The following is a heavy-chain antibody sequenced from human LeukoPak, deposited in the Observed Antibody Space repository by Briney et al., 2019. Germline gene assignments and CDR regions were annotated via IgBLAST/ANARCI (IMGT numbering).Heavy chain of an antibody. CDR1: GFTFSSYW. D-gene: IGHD3-10*01. CDR2: IKQDGSEK. J-gene: IGHJ4*02. CDR3: AREAYYYGSGSSRLFDY. V-gene: IGHV3-7*01. Sequence: PGGSLRLSRAASGFTFSSYWMSWVRQAPGKGLEWVANIKQDGSEKYYVDSVKGRFTISRDNAKNSLYLQMNSLRAEDTAVYYCAREAYYYGSGSSRLFDYWGQGTLVTVSS.